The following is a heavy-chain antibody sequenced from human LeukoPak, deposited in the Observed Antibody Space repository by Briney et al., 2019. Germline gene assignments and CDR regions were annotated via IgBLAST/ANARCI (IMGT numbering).Heavy chain of an antibody. Sequence: PGRSLRLSCAASGFTFSSYAMHWVRQAPGKGLEWVAVISYDGSNTYYADSVKGRFTISRDNSKNTLYLQMNSLRAEDTAVYYCARDSASYFDYSGQGTLVTASS. D-gene: IGHD1-26*01. CDR2: ISYDGSNT. CDR1: GFTFSSYA. V-gene: IGHV3-30-3*01. J-gene: IGHJ4*02. CDR3: ARDSASYFDY.